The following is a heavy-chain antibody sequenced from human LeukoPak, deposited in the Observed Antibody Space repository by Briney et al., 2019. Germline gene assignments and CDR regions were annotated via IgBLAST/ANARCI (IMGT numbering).Heavy chain of an antibody. CDR3: ARLRCGHTDVICYNY. V-gene: IGHV4-34*12. CDR1: GVSFSAYS. J-gene: IGHJ4*02. CDR2: TISGGGV. Sequence: PSETLSLTCAVKGVSFSAYSWSWIRQSPGRGLEWIGETISGGGVIYNPSLESRATISGDTSENQFSLSLTSVTDADTAVYYCARLRCGHTDVICYNYWGLGTLVTVSS. D-gene: IGHD2-21*01.